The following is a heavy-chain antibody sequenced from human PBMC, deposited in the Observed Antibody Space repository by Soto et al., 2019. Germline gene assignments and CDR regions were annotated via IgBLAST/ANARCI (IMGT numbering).Heavy chain of an antibody. CDR2: ISYDGTNK. CDR1: GFTFSTYG. V-gene: IGHV3-30*18. D-gene: IGHD3-22*01. J-gene: IGHJ4*02. Sequence: GGSLRLSCAASGFTFSTYGMHWVRQAPGKGLEWVAVISYDGTNKFYADSVKGRFAISRDNSKNTLFLQMNSLRAEDAAVYYCAKEDSDSVPYYPVSPGFDYCGPGTLVTVSS. CDR3: AKEDSDSVPYYPVSPGFDY.